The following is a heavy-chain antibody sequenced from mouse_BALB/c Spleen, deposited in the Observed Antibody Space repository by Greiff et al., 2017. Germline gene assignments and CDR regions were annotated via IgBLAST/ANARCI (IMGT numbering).Heavy chain of an antibody. CDR2: ISYSGST. CDR1: GYSITSDYA. Sequence: VQLKESGPGLVKPSQSLSLTCTVTGYSITSDYAWNWIRQFPGNKLEWMGYISYSGSTSYNPSLKSRISITRDTSKNQFFLQLNSVTTEDTATYYCARHYYYGSDWYFDVWGAGTTVTVSS. J-gene: IGHJ1*01. V-gene: IGHV3-2*02. D-gene: IGHD1-1*01. CDR3: ARHYYYGSDWYFDV.